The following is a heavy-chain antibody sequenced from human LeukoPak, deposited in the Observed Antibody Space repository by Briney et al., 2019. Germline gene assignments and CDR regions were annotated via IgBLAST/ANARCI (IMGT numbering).Heavy chain of an antibody. J-gene: IGHJ4*02. CDR3: ARAETSSTSFVIFDY. CDR1: GFTFSDHY. Sequence: GGSLRLSCAVSGFTFSDHYMDWVRQAPGKGLEWVGRTRNKANSYTTEYAAPVKGRFTISRDDSKNLLYLQMHSLKAEDTAVYYCARAETSSTSFVIFDYWGQGTLVTVSS. CDR2: TRNKANSYTT. D-gene: IGHD2-2*01. V-gene: IGHV3-72*01.